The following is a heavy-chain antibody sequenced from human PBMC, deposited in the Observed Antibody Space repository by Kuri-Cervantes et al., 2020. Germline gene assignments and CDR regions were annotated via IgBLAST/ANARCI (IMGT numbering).Heavy chain of an antibody. J-gene: IGHJ5*02. CDR3: ARGARIYSNTWTKRGGWFDP. CDR2: IYSSGST. Sequence: GSLRLSCTVSGGSISSSSYYWGWIRQPPGKGLEWIGNIYSSGSTYYNPSLKSRVTISVDASKNHFSLNLNSVTAADTAVYYCARGARIYSNTWTKRGGWFDPWGQGTLVTVSS. V-gene: IGHV4-39*02. D-gene: IGHD5-12*01. CDR1: GGSISSSSYY.